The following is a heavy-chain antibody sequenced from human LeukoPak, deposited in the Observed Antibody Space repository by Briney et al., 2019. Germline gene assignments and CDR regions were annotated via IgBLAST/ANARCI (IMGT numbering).Heavy chain of an antibody. CDR1: GFTFSSYA. CDR2: ISYDGSNK. J-gene: IGHJ5*02. D-gene: IGHD3-22*01. CDR3: ARDLAVLYDSSGYSFDP. V-gene: IGHV3-30-3*01. Sequence: GGSLRLSCAASGFTFSSYAMHWVRQAPGKGLEWVAVISYDGSNKYCADSVKGRFTISRDNSKNTLYLQMNSLRAEDTAVYYCARDLAVLYDSSGYSFDPWGQGTLVTVSS.